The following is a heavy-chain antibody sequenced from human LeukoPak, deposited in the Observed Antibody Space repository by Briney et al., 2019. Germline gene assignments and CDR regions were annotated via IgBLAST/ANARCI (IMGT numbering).Heavy chain of an antibody. CDR3: ARDPFPSSIPAAHYGMDV. D-gene: IGHD2-2*01. CDR2: INPNSGGT. Sequence: ASVKVSCKASGYTFTSYYMHWVRQAPGQGLEWMGWINPNSGGTNYAQKFQGWVTMTRDTSISTAYMELSRLRSDDTAVYYCARDPFPSSIPAAHYGMDVWGQGTTVTVSS. J-gene: IGHJ6*02. V-gene: IGHV1-2*04. CDR1: GYTFTSYY.